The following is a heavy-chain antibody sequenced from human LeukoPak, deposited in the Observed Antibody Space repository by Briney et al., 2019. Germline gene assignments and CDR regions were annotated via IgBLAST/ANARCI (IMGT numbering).Heavy chain of an antibody. V-gene: IGHV6-1*01. D-gene: IGHD2-8*02. CDR1: GDTVSSKRAA. Sequence: SQTLSLTCAISGDTVSSKRAAWNWLRQSPLRGLEWLGRTFYRSKWNNDYAVSVKGRITIKPDTSKNQFSLQLNSVTPEDTAVYYCANLRTGTSDVFDIWGQGTMVTVSS. J-gene: IGHJ3*02. CDR3: ANLRTGTSDVFDI. CDR2: TFYRSKWNN.